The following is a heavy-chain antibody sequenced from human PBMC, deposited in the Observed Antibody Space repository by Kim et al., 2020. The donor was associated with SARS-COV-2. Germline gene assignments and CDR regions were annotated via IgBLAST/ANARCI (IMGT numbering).Heavy chain of an antibody. CDR1: GFTFSSYA. D-gene: IGHD3-10*01. J-gene: IGHJ6*02. V-gene: IGHV3-23*01. Sequence: GGSLRLSCAASGFTFSSYAMSWVRQAPGRGLEWVSTISGSGGSTNYADSVKGRFSISRDNSKNTLYLQMNSLRAEDTAVYYCAKGLGLGNVVRGIIIKRSDYYGMDVWGQGTTVTVSS. CDR2: ISGSGGST. CDR3: AKGLGLGNVVRGIIIKRSDYYGMDV.